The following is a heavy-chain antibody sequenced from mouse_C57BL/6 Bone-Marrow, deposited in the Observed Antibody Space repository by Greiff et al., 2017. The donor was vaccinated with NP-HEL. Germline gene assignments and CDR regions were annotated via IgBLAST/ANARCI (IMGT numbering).Heavy chain of an antibody. CDR1: GYTFTSYW. V-gene: IGHV1-7*01. Sequence: VQLVESGAELAKPGASVKLSCKASGYTFTSYWMHWVKQRPGQGLEWIGYINPSSGYTKYNQKFKDKATLTADKSSSTAYMQLSSLTYEDSAVYYCASYYYGSSWFAYWGQGTLVTVSA. D-gene: IGHD1-1*01. CDR2: INPSSGYT. J-gene: IGHJ3*01. CDR3: ASYYYGSSWFAY.